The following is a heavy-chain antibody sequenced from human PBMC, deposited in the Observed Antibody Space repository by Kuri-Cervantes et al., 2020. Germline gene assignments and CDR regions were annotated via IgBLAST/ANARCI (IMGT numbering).Heavy chain of an antibody. CDR1: GFNFNNYW. CDR2: IKEDGSEK. D-gene: IGHD6-6*01. CDR3: AREYSSSSSHDYYYYYYMDV. Sequence: GESLKISCVVSGFNFNNYWMTWVRQAPGKGLEWVANIKEDGSEKYYVDSVKGRFTISRDNAKNSLYLQMNSLRAEDTAVYYCAREYSSSSSHDYYYYYYMDVWGKGTTVTVSS. J-gene: IGHJ6*03. V-gene: IGHV3-7*03.